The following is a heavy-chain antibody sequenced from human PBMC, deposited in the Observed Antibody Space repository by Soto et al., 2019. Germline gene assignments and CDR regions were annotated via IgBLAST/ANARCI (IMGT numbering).Heavy chain of an antibody. Sequence: EVQLLESGGGLVQPGGSLRLSCAASGFTFSSCAMSWVRQAPGKGLEWVSAISGSGGSTYYADSVKGRFTISRDNSKNTLYLQMNSLRAEDTAVYYCAKDPNYYDFWSGYYVTDAFDIWGQGTMVTVSS. D-gene: IGHD3-3*01. CDR1: GFTFSSCA. CDR2: ISGSGGST. CDR3: AKDPNYYDFWSGYYVTDAFDI. V-gene: IGHV3-23*01. J-gene: IGHJ3*02.